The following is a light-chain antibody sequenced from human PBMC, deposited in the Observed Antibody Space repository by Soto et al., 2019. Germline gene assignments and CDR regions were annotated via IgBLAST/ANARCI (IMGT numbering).Light chain of an antibody. V-gene: IGKV1-9*01. Sequence: DIQLTQSPSFLSASVGDRVTITCRASQGISSYLAWYQQKPGKAPNLLIYAASTLQSGVPSRFSGSGSGTEFTLTISSLQPEDFATYFCQQHNSYPITFGQGTRLEIK. J-gene: IGKJ5*01. CDR3: QQHNSYPIT. CDR2: AAS. CDR1: QGISSY.